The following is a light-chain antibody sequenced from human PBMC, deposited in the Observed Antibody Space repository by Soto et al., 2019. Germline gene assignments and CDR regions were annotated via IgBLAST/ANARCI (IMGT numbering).Light chain of an antibody. Sequence: QSALTQPASVSGSPGQSITISCTGTSSDVGTYNYVSWYQQHPGKAPRLMIYEVTYRPSGVSNRFSGSKSGNTASLTISGLQAEDEEDYYCCSYASSSPHVVFGGGTKLTVL. CDR1: SSDVGTYNY. J-gene: IGLJ2*01. CDR3: CSYASSSPHVV. V-gene: IGLV2-14*01. CDR2: EVT.